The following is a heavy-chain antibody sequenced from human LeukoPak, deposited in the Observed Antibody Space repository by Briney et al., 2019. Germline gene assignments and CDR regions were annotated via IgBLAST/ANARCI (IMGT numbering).Heavy chain of an antibody. V-gene: IGHV3-74*01. CDR2: INRDGSGI. Sequence: GGSLRLSCAASGFTFSSQWMHWVRQAPGKGLVWVSRINRDGSGIIYADSVKGRFTISRDNAKNTLYLQMNSLRAEDTAVYYCARAPPSNGYSYHFDIWGQGTMVTVSS. CDR1: GFTFSSQW. J-gene: IGHJ3*02. D-gene: IGHD5-18*01. CDR3: ARAPPSNGYSYHFDI.